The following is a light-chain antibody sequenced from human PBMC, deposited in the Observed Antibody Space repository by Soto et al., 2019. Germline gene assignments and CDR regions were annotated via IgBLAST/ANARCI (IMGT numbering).Light chain of an antibody. CDR1: SSNIGAGYD. V-gene: IGLV1-40*01. Sequence: QSVLTHPPSVSWAPGQRVTISCTGSSSNIGAGYDVHWYQQRPGTAPKLLIFGNINRPSRVPDRFSGSKSGTSASLAITGLQAEDEGDYYCQSYDSTLGARYVFGTGTKVTVL. CDR3: QSYDSTLGARYV. J-gene: IGLJ1*01. CDR2: GNI.